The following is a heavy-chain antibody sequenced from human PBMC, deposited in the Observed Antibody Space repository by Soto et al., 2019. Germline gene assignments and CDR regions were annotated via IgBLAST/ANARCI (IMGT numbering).Heavy chain of an antibody. Sequence: QVQLQESGPGLVKPSQTLSLTCTVSGGSISSGGYYWSWIRQHPGKGLEWIGSIYYSGSTYYSPSVKSRVTIAVGTATSPCSLTLSSVTAADTAVYYCARSINPWGQGTLVTVSS. D-gene: IGHD3-10*01. CDR2: IYYSGST. CDR1: GGSISSGGYY. CDR3: ARSINP. V-gene: IGHV4-31*03. J-gene: IGHJ5*02.